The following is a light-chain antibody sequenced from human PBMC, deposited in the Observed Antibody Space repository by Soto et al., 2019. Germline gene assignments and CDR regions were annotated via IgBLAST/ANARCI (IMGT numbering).Light chain of an antibody. V-gene: IGLV1-44*01. CDR3: AAWDDSLRVV. CDR2: SDN. Sequence: HSVLTQPPSASGTPGQRVIMSCSGSSSNIGSKTVNWYQHVPGTTPKLLVYSDNQRPSGVPDRFSGSKSGTSASLAISGLQSEDEADYYCAAWDDSLRVVFGGGTQLTVL. J-gene: IGLJ3*02. CDR1: SSNIGSKT.